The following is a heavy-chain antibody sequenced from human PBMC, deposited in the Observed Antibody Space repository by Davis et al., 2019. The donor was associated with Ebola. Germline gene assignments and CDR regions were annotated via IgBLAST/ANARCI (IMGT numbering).Heavy chain of an antibody. D-gene: IGHD2-15*01. CDR3: ARYVVVVAATDAFDI. Sequence: GSLRLSCTVSGGSISSSSYYWSWIRQPPGKGLEWIEEINHSGSTNYNPSLKSRVTISVDTSKNQFSLKLSSVTAADTAVYYCARYVVVVAATDAFDIWGQGTMVTVSS. J-gene: IGHJ3*02. V-gene: IGHV4-39*07. CDR2: INHSGST. CDR1: GGSISSSSYY.